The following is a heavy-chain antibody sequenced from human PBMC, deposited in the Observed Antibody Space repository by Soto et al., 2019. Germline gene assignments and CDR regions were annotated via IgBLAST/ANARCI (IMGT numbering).Heavy chain of an antibody. CDR3: AKGVEGATDGPSWFDP. CDR1: GFTFDDYA. J-gene: IGHJ5*02. Sequence: PGGSLRVSCAASGFTFDDYAMHRVRQAPGRGLEWVSGISWNSGSIGYADSVKGRFTISRDNAKNSLYLQMNSLRAEDTALYYCAKGVEGATDGPSWFDPWGQGTLVTVSS. CDR2: ISWNSGSI. D-gene: IGHD1-1*01. V-gene: IGHV3-9*01.